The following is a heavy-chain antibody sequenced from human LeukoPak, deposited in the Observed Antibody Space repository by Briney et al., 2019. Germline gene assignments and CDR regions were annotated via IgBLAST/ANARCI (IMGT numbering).Heavy chain of an antibody. Sequence: PSQTLSLTCAVSGGSISSGGYSWSWIRQPPGKGLEWIGYIYHSGSTYYNPSLKSRVTISVDRSKNQFSLKLSSVTAADTAVYYCARGWRDYLFDYWGQGTLVTVPS. CDR1: GGSISSGGYS. D-gene: IGHD5-24*01. CDR3: ARGWRDYLFDY. V-gene: IGHV4-30-2*01. J-gene: IGHJ4*02. CDR2: IYHSGST.